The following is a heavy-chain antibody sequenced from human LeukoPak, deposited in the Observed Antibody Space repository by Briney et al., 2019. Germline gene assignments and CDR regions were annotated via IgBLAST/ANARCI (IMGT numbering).Heavy chain of an antibody. CDR3: TRDHCSFANCYEDYYYGMDV. V-gene: IGHV1-2*02. D-gene: IGHD2-2*01. CDR2: INPNNGGT. J-gene: IGHJ6*02. CDR1: GYTFTDHY. Sequence: ASVRVSCKASGYTFTDHYMHWVRQAPGQGLEWMGWINPNNGGTTYAQNFQGRVTMTRDTSISTAYMELSRLRSDDSAIYYCTRDHCSFANCYEDYYYGMDVWGQGTTVTVSS.